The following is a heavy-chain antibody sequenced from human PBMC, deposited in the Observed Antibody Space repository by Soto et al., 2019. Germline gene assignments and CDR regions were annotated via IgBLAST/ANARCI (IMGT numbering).Heavy chain of an antibody. CDR3: ARLVPTEGFDS. V-gene: IGHV4-39*07. CDR1: GGSISSGDYY. CDR2: IYHGGNT. Sequence: PSETLSLTCTVSGGSISSGDYYWSWIRQPPGKGLEWIGEIYHGGNTNYNPSLRSRVNISVDESKKQFSLKLSSVTAADTAVYYCARLVPTEGFDSWGQGTLVTVSS. J-gene: IGHJ4*02.